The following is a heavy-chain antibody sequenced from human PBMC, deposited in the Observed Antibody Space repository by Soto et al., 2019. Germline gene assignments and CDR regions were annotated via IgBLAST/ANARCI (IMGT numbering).Heavy chain of an antibody. Sequence: QVPLVESGGGLVKPGGSLRLSCAASGFTFSDYYMGWIRQAPGKGLEWISYISSSGATIYYGGSVKGRFTVSRDNAQNSLYLQMNSLTAEDTAMYYCAKLPYPWGWYDPWGQGTPVTVSS. D-gene: IGHD3-9*01. V-gene: IGHV3-11*01. J-gene: IGHJ5*02. CDR1: GFTFSDYY. CDR3: AKLPYPWGWYDP. CDR2: ISSSGATI.